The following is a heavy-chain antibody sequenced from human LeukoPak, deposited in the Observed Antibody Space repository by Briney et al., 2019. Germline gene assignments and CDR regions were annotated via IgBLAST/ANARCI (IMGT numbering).Heavy chain of an antibody. CDR3: AHRKSGMATTWVLDY. J-gene: IGHJ4*02. CDR1: GFSLSTSGVG. D-gene: IGHD5-24*01. Sequence: SGPTLVKPTQTLTLTCTFSGFSLSTSGVGVGWIRQPPGKALEWFALIYWNDDKRYGPSLKSRLTITKDTSKNQVVLTMTNMDPVDTATYYCAHRKSGMATTWVLDYWGQGTLVTVSS. V-gene: IGHV2-5*01. CDR2: IYWNDDK.